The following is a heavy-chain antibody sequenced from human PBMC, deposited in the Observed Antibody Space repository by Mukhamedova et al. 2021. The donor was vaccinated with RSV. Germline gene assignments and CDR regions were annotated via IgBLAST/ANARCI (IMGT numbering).Heavy chain of an antibody. D-gene: IGHD6-19*01. CDR3: ARDASAVARTMDY. V-gene: IGHV1-18*01. CDR2: ISGYNGNT. Sequence: WMGWISGYNGNTDYPQKLQGRVTVTTDTSTSTAYMELSSLRSDDTALYYCARDASAVARTMDYWGQGTLVTVSA. J-gene: IGHJ4*02.